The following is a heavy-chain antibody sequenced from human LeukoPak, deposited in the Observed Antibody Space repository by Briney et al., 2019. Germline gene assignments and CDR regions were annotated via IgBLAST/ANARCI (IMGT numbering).Heavy chain of an antibody. CDR1: GGSISSYY. CDR3: ARTAGDYYYGSGSYYPQYFQH. D-gene: IGHD3-10*01. J-gene: IGHJ1*01. V-gene: IGHV4-59*12. Sequence: SETLSLTCTVSGGSISSYYWSWIRQPPGKGLEWIGEIYHSGSTNYNPSLKSRVTISVDKSKNQFSLKLSSVTAADTAVYYCARTAGDYYYGSGSYYPQYFQHWGQGTLVTVSS. CDR2: IYHSGST.